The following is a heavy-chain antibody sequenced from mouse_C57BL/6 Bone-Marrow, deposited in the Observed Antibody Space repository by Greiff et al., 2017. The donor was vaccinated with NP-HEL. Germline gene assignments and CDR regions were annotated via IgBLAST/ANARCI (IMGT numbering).Heavy chain of an antibody. Sequence: VQLQQPGAELVKPGASVKMSCKASGYTFTSYWITWVKQRPGQGLAWIGDIYPGSGSTNYNEKFKSKATLTVDTSSSTAYMQLSSLTSEDSAVYYCARRLLEYYYAMDYWGQGTSVTVSS. D-gene: IGHD2-13*01. V-gene: IGHV1-55*01. CDR2: IYPGSGST. CDR3: ARRLLEYYYAMDY. J-gene: IGHJ4*01. CDR1: GYTFTSYW.